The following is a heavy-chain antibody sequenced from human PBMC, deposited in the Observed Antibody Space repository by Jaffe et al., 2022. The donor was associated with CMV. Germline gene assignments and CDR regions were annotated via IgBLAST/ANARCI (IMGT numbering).Heavy chain of an antibody. Sequence: EVQLVESGGGLVQPGRSLRLSCTASGFTFGDYAMSWVRQAPGKGLEWVGFIRSKAYGGTTEYAASVKGRFTISRDDSKSIAYLQMNSLKTEDTAVYYCTRDPYCSGGSCYLFDYWGQGTLVTVSS. D-gene: IGHD2-15*01. CDR3: TRDPYCSGGSCYLFDY. CDR1: GFTFGDYA. J-gene: IGHJ4*02. V-gene: IGHV3-49*04. CDR2: IRSKAYGGTT.